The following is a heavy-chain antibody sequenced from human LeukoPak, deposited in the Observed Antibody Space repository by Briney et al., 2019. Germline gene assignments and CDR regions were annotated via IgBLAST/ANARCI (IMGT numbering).Heavy chain of an antibody. CDR1: GGSISGHY. Sequence: SETLSLTCTVSGGSISGHYWSWIRQSPGQGLEWIGYIYSSGRTNYNPSLESRVTISADTSKNQFSLKVYSVTAADTAVYFCARDRKYCDDSGGYSPSYCYGLDVWGQGTTVTVSS. J-gene: IGHJ6*02. CDR2: IYSSGRT. D-gene: IGHD3-22*01. V-gene: IGHV4-59*11. CDR3: ARDRKYCDDSGGYSPSYCYGLDV.